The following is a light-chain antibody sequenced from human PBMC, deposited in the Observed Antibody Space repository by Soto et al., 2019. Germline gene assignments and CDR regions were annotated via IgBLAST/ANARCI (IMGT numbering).Light chain of an antibody. Sequence: IPMTQSPSQLTPSTAARATSRCRASQGISSWLAWYQKKPGKAPRLLIYAASTLQSGVPSRFSGSGSGTDFTLTISCLQSEDFATYYCQQDYSYPLAFGGGTKVDIK. CDR1: QGISSW. J-gene: IGKJ4*01. CDR3: QQDYSYPLA. CDR2: AAS. V-gene: IGKV1-8*01.